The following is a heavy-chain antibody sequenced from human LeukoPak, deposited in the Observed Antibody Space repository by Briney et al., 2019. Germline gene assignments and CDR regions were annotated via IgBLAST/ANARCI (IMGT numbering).Heavy chain of an antibody. J-gene: IGHJ4*02. CDR3: AKNTGSAMAGYFDY. Sequence: GGSLRLSCAASGFTFSTYGMHWVRQAPGKGLEWGALIRYDGNNKQYADSVKVRFTISRDNSKTTLYLQMNSTRAEDAAVYYCAKNTGSAMAGYFDYWGQGTLVTVSS. CDR1: GFTFSTYG. CDR2: IRYDGNNK. D-gene: IGHD3-10*01. V-gene: IGHV3-30*02.